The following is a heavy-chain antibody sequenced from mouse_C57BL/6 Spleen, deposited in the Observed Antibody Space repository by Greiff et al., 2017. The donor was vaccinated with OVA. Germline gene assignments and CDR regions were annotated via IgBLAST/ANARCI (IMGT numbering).Heavy chain of an antibody. V-gene: IGHV5-4*01. D-gene: IGHD1-1*01. CDR2: ISDGGSYT. CDR1: GFTFSSYA. J-gene: IGHJ2*01. Sequence: EVKLMESGGGLVKPGGSLKLSCAASGFTFSSYAMSWVRQTPEKRLEWVATISDGGSYTYYPDNVKGRFTISRDNAKNNLYLQMSHLKSEDTAMYYCARDQGYYGSSYDYFDYWGQGTTLTVSS. CDR3: ARDQGYYGSSYDYFDY.